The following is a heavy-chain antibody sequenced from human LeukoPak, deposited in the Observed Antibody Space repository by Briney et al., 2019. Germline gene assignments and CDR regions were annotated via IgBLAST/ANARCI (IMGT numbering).Heavy chain of an antibody. D-gene: IGHD3-22*01. V-gene: IGHV4-39*07. Sequence: SETLSLTCTVSGVSISSTSNQWGWIRQPPGKGLEWIGSIYYSGNTHYNPSLKSRVTISVDTSKNQFSLRLSSVTAADTAVYYCARDDLSTHYYDSSGYYPYWGQGTLVTVSS. CDR3: ARDDLSTHYYDSSGYYPY. CDR2: IYYSGNT. CDR1: GVSISSTSNQ. J-gene: IGHJ4*02.